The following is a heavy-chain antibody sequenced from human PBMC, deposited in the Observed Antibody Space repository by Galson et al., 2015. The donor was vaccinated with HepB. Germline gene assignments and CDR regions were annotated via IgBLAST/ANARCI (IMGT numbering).Heavy chain of an antibody. CDR3: ARLDSGGFDY. Sequence: LSLTCTVSGDSINSDYWAWIRQSPGKRLEWIGHIYFSGSTNYNPSLKSRVTISVDRSKNYFSLRLSPVTAADTAIYYCARLDSGGFDYWGRGTLVTVSS. CDR1: GDSINSDY. J-gene: IGHJ4*02. CDR2: IYFSGST. D-gene: IGHD3-16*01. V-gene: IGHV4-59*08.